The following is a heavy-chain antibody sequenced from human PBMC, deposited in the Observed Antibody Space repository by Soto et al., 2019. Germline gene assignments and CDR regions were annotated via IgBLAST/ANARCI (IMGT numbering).Heavy chain of an antibody. CDR1: GFTFSSYG. D-gene: IGHD3-22*01. J-gene: IGHJ6*02. CDR3: ARDRDYYDSSGYYYAYGMDV. CDR2: IWYDGSNK. V-gene: IGHV3-33*01. Sequence: QVQLVESGGGVVQPGRSLRLSCAASGFTFSSYGMHWVRQAPGKGLEWVAVIWYDGSNKYYADSVKGRFTISRDNSKNTLYLQMNSRRAEDTAVYYCARDRDYYDSSGYYYAYGMDVWGQGTTVTVSS.